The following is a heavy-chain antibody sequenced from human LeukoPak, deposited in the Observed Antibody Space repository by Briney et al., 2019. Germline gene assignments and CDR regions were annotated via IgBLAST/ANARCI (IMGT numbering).Heavy chain of an antibody. V-gene: IGHV1-8*02. CDR2: MNPNSGNT. J-gene: IGHJ4*02. CDR1: GYSFTSYY. CDR3: ARGSSGYYLGRVGY. D-gene: IGHD3-22*01. Sequence: ASVTVSCKASGYSFTSYYMHWVRQATGQGLEWMGWMNPNSGNTGYAQKFQGRVTMTRNTSISTAYMELSSLRSEDTAVYYCARGSSGYYLGRVGYWGQGTLVTVSS.